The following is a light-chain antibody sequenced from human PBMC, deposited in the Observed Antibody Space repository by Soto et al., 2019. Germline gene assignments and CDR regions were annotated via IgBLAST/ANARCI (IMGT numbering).Light chain of an antibody. CDR3: QKYNSAPWT. Sequence: DIQMTQSPSSLSASVGDRVTITCRASQGISNYLAWYQQQPGKVPKLLIYVASTLQSGVPSRFIGSGSGTDFTLTISSLQPEDFSTYYCQKYNSAPWTFVQGTKVEIK. V-gene: IGKV1-27*01. J-gene: IGKJ1*01. CDR1: QGISNY. CDR2: VAS.